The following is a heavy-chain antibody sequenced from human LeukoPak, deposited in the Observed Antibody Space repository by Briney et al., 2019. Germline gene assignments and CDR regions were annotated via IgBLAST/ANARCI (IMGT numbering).Heavy chain of an antibody. CDR3: AKRNCSGGSRNFDY. Sequence: GGSLKLSCAASGFTFSSYAISWVRQAPGKGLEWISGISDSGAATNYADSVKGRLTITRDISKHTLYLQMNSLTAEDTAVYYCAKRNCSGGSRNFDYGGQGSLVTVSS. CDR2: ISDSGAAT. CDR1: GFTFSSYA. J-gene: IGHJ4*02. D-gene: IGHD2-15*01. V-gene: IGHV3-23*01.